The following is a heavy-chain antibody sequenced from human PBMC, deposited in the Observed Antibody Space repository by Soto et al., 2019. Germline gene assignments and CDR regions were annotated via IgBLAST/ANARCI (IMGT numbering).Heavy chain of an antibody. J-gene: IGHJ4*02. CDR1: GGTFSSYA. CDR3: ARTPEHGSGSYPSLQLDY. D-gene: IGHD3-10*01. Sequence: GASVKVSCKASGGTFSSYAISWVRQAPGQGLEWMGGIIPIFGTANYAQKFQGRVTITADESTSTAYMELSSLRSEDTAVYYCARTPEHGSGSYPSLQLDYWGQGTLVTVSS. V-gene: IGHV1-69*13. CDR2: IIPIFGTA.